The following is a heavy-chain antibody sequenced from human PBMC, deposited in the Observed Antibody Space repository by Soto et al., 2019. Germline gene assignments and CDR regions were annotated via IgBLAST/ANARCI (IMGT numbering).Heavy chain of an antibody. D-gene: IGHD3-22*01. Sequence: QVQLVQSGAEVKKPGSSVKVSCKASGGTFSSYAINWVRQAPGQGLEWMGGIITMFGTANYAQKFQGRVTITADKSXSTXXMELSSLKSEDTAVYYCARGGYYYDSSGYYPTDYWGQGTLVTVSS. CDR2: IITMFGTA. CDR1: GGTFSSYA. J-gene: IGHJ4*02. CDR3: ARGGYYYDSSGYYPTDY. V-gene: IGHV1-69*06.